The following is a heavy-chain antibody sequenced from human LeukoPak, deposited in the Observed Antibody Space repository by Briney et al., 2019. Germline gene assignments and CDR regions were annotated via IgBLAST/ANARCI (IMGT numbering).Heavy chain of an antibody. CDR1: GYTFINYD. CDR3: ATYSPIVGANNFDY. V-gene: IGHV1-24*01. CDR2: FDPEDGET. Sequence: ASVKVSCKASGYTFINYDIRWVRQAPGQGLEWMGGFDPEDGETIYAQKFQGRVTMTEDTSTDTAYMELSSLRSEDTAVYYCATYSPIVGANNFDYWGQGTLVTVSS. D-gene: IGHD1-26*01. J-gene: IGHJ4*02.